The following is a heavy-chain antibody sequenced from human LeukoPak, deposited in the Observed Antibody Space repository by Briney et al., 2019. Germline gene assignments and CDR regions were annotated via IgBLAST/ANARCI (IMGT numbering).Heavy chain of an antibody. Sequence: GSVKVSCKASGYTFTSYGISWVRQAPGQGLEWVGWISAYNDNTNYAQKLQGRVTMTTDTSTSTAYMELRSLRSDDTAVYYCARDEGYRNTWYCGLDYWGQGTLVTVSS. V-gene: IGHV1-18*01. CDR3: ARDEGYRNTWYCGLDY. CDR1: GYTFTSYG. J-gene: IGHJ4*02. D-gene: IGHD6-13*01. CDR2: ISAYNDNT.